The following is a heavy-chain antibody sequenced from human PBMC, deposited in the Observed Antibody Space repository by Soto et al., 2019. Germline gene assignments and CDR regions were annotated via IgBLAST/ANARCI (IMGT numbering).Heavy chain of an antibody. V-gene: IGHV4-39*01. Sequence: SETLSLTCTVSGGSISSSSYYWGWIRQPPGKGLEWIGSIYYSGSTYYNPSLKSRVTISVDTSKNQFSLKLSSVTAADTAVYYCAKLTVAARREGYYYYYMDVWGKGTTVTVSS. CDR2: IYYSGST. CDR1: GGSISSSSYY. J-gene: IGHJ6*03. CDR3: AKLTVAARREGYYYYYMDV. D-gene: IGHD6-6*01.